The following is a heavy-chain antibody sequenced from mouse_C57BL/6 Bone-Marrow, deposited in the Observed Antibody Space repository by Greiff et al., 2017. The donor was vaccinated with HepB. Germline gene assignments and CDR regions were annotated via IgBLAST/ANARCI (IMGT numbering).Heavy chain of an antibody. CDR3: ARRGYYCGSSYGYFDV. D-gene: IGHD1-1*01. CDR1: GFTFSDYY. J-gene: IGHJ1*03. Sequence: EVQLVESGGGLVQPGGSLKLSCAASGFTFSDYYMYWVRQTPEKRLEWVAYISNGGGSTYYPDTVKGRFTISKDNAKNTLYLQMSRLKSEDTDMYYCARRGYYCGSSYGYFDVWGTGTTVTVSS. CDR2: ISNGGGST. V-gene: IGHV5-12*01.